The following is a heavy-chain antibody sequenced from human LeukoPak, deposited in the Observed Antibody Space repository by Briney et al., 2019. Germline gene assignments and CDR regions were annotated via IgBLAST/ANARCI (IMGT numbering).Heavy chain of an antibody. D-gene: IGHD5-24*01. CDR1: GFTFSSYG. V-gene: IGHV3-30*03. Sequence: GGSLRLSCAASGFTFSSYGMHWVRQAPGKGLEWVAVISYDGSNKYYADSVKGRFTISRDNAKNSLYLQMNSLRAEDTAVYYCARGRRWLQFSDYWGQGTLVTVSS. J-gene: IGHJ4*02. CDR3: ARGRRWLQFSDY. CDR2: ISYDGSNK.